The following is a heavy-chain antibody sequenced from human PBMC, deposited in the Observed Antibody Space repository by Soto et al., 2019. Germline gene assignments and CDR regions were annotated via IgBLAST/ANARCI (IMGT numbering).Heavy chain of an antibody. CDR2: IYSGGST. D-gene: IGHD4-17*01. Sequence: EVQLVESGGGLVQPGGSLRLSCAASGFTVSSNYMSWVRQAPGKGLEWVSVIYSGGSTYYADAVKGRFNISRDKSKNTLYLQMNSLRAEDTAVYYCARNGIVDYGDYVEDYWSDPSGQGTLVTVSS. V-gene: IGHV3-66*01. J-gene: IGHJ5*02. CDR1: GFTVSSNY. CDR3: ARNGIVDYGDYVEDYWSDP.